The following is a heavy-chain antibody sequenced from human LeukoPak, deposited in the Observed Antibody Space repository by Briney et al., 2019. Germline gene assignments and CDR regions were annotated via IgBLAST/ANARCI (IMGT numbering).Heavy chain of an antibody. D-gene: IGHD2-2*01. CDR3: AKGRGSTSIYEY. CDR1: GLTFSSYG. CDR2: ISGSGGST. Sequence: KAGGSLRLSCADSGLTFSSYGMSWVRQAPGKGMEWVSFISGSGGSTYYADSVKGRFTMSRDTSKNTLYLEMNSLRDDDTAAYSCAKGRGSTSIYEYWGQGTLVTVSP. V-gene: IGHV3-23*01. J-gene: IGHJ4*02.